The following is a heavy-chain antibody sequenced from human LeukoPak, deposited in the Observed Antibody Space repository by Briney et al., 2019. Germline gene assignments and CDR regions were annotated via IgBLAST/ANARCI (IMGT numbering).Heavy chain of an antibody. Sequence: SVKVSCKASGGTFRNHAISWLRQAPGQGLEWMGGIIPFFNTPYYARKFQGRVAISADESTNTAYMELSSLRSEDTAVYFCARPLTYYYETTDYPRPHFFDYWGQGTLVTVSS. J-gene: IGHJ4*02. D-gene: IGHD3-3*01. CDR3: ARPLTYYYETTDYPRPHFFDY. V-gene: IGHV1-69*13. CDR1: GGTFRNHA. CDR2: IIPFFNTP.